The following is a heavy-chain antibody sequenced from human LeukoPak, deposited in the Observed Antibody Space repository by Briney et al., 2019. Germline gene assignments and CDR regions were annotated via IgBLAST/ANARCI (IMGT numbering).Heavy chain of an antibody. CDR2: ISSSSSTI. D-gene: IGHD3-3*01. CDR3: ARAGYYLSPYFFDY. Sequence: GGSLRLSCAASGFTFSSYSMNWVRQAPGKGLEWVSYISSSSSTIYYADSVKGRFTISRDNAKNSLYLQMNSLRAEDTAVYYCARAGYYLSPYFFDYWGQGTLVTVSS. J-gene: IGHJ4*02. CDR1: GFTFSSYS. V-gene: IGHV3-48*01.